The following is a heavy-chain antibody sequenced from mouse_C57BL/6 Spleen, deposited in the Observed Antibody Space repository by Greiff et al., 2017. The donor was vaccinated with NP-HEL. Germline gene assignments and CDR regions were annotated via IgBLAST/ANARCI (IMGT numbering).Heavy chain of an antibody. CDR3: ARDDYDVGYFDV. Sequence: VQLQQSGAELARPGASVKMSCKASGYTFTSYTMHWVKQRPGQGLEWIGYINPSSGYTKYNQKFKDKATLTADKSSSTAYMQLSSLTSEDSAVYYCARDDYDVGYFDVWGTGTTVTVSS. J-gene: IGHJ1*03. CDR2: INPSSGYT. D-gene: IGHD2-4*01. V-gene: IGHV1-4*01. CDR1: GYTFTSYT.